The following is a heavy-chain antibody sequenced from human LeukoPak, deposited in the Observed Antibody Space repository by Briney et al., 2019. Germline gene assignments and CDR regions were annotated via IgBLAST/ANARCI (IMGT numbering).Heavy chain of an antibody. CDR1: GFTFSGSA. CDR2: IRSKANSYAT. J-gene: IGHJ4*02. Sequence: GGSLRLSCAASGFTFSGSAMHWVRQASGKGLEWVGRIRSKANSYATAYAASVKGRFTTSRDDSKNTAYLQMNSLKTEDTAVYYCTRLHYYDSSGRGVWGQGTLVTVSS. CDR3: TRLHYYDSSGRGV. D-gene: IGHD3-22*01. V-gene: IGHV3-73*01.